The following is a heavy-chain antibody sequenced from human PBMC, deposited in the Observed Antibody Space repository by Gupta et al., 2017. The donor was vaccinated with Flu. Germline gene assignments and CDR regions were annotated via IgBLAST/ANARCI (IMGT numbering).Heavy chain of an antibody. D-gene: IGHD1-1*01. J-gene: IGHJ6*02. CDR1: GFSFRNYG. CDR2: TSYDGSNK. Sequence: QEQVVESGGGVVQPGGSLRLSCATSGFSFRNYGMHWVRQAPGKGLEWVAVTSYDGSNKYYADSVKGRFTISKDNSKNTLYLQMNSLRTEDTAVYYWAKDWKWNFNNFGMNVWGQGTTVTVSS. CDR3: AKDWKWNFNNFGMNV. V-gene: IGHV3-30*18.